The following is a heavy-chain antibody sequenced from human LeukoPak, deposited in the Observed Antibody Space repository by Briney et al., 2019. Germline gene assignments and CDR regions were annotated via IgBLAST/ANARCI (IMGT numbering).Heavy chain of an antibody. CDR1: DGSISIYY. CDR2: ISYSRST. D-gene: IGHD2-15*01. Sequence: SETLSLTCTVSDGSISIYYWNWIRQPPGKGLEWIGYISYSRSTNYNPSLKSRVTISVDTSKNQFSLKLSSVTAADTAVYYCARDCSAGSCYPSGFDYWGQGTLVTVSS. CDR3: ARDCSAGSCYPSGFDY. V-gene: IGHV4-59*01. J-gene: IGHJ4*02.